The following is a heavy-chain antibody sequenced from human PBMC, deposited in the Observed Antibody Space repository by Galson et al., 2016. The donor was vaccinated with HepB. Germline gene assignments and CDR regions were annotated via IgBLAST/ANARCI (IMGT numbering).Heavy chain of an antibody. CDR2: IYPGDSDT. Sequence: QSGAEVKKPGESLKISCTGSGYTFTRYWSGWVRQMPGKGLESMGIIYPGDSDTRYRPSFQGQVTMSAHTTISTAYLQWSSLKAADSAMYYCARFYESTGYSDYWGQGTLVTVSS. D-gene: IGHD3-22*01. V-gene: IGHV5-51*01. CDR1: GYTFTRYW. J-gene: IGHJ4*02. CDR3: ARFYESTGYSDY.